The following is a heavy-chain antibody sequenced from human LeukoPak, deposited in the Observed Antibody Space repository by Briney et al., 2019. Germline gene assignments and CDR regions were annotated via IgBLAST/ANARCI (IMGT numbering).Heavy chain of an antibody. D-gene: IGHD6-13*01. V-gene: IGHV1-18*01. CDR1: GYTFTSYG. CDR2: ISAYNGNT. Sequence: ASVKVSCKASGYTFTSYGISWVRQAPGQGLEWMGWISAYNGNTNYAQKLQGRVTTTTDTSTSTAYMELRSLRSDDTAVYYCARGRNRGAAAGVFDYWGQGTLVTVSS. J-gene: IGHJ4*02. CDR3: ARGRNRGAAAGVFDY.